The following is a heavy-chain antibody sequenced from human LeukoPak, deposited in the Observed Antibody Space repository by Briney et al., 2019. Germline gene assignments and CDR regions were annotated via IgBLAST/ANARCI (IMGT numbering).Heavy chain of an antibody. V-gene: IGHV4-39*01. CDR3: ATNGWYCLDH. D-gene: IGHD6-19*01. J-gene: IGHJ1*01. Sequence: SETLSLTCTVSGGSISSSSYYWGWIRQPPGKGLEWIGSIYYSGSTYYNPSLKSRVTISVDTSKNQFSLKLSSVTAADTAVYYCATNGWYCLDHWGQGALVTASS. CDR2: IYYSGST. CDR1: GGSISSSSYY.